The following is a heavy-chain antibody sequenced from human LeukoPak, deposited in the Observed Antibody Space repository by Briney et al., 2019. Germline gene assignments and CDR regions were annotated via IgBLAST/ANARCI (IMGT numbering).Heavy chain of an antibody. CDR1: GFTFSTYA. D-gene: IGHD1-14*01. Sequence: PGGSLRLSCAASGFTFSTYAMTWVRQAPGKGLEWLSVISGSGGSTYSADSVKGRFTISRDNSENTLYLQMNNLRAEATAVYYCAKHNSWFFSDTFDYWGQGTLVTVSS. CDR3: AKHNSWFFSDTFDY. CDR2: ISGSGGST. J-gene: IGHJ4*02. V-gene: IGHV3-23*01.